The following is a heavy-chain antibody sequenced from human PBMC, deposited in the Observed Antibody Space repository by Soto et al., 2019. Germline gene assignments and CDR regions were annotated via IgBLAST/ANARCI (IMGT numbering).Heavy chain of an antibody. J-gene: IGHJ4*02. CDR2: ISAYNGNT. D-gene: IGHD3-3*01. CDR1: GYTFTSYG. V-gene: IGHV1-18*01. Sequence: ASVKVSCKASGYTFTSYGISWVRQAPGQGLEWMGWISAYNGNTNYAQKLQGRVTMTTDTSTSTAYMELRSLRSDDTAVYYCARAITYYDFWSGYRGFEYWGQGTLVTVSS. CDR3: ARAITYYDFWSGYRGFEY.